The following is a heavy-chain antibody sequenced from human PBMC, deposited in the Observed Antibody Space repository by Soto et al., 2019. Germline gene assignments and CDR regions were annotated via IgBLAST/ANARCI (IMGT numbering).Heavy chain of an antibody. CDR1: GCTCGGYG. J-gene: IGHJ6*02. Sequence: GGSLRLWWAAAGCTCGGYGRNWVRQAPGKGLEWVSSISSSSSYIYYADSVKGRFTISRDNAKNSLYLQMNSLRAEDTAVYYCARDLLLAAAPYYYGMDVWGQGTTVTVSS. D-gene: IGHD6-13*01. CDR2: ISSSSSYI. CDR3: ARDLLLAAAPYYYGMDV. V-gene: IGHV3-21*01.